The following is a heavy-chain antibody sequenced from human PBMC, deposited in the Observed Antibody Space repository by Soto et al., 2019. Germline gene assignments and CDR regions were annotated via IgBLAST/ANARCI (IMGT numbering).Heavy chain of an antibody. J-gene: IGHJ3*01. V-gene: IGHV3-23*01. CDR3: EGSWT. CDR2: ISGSSDRT. CDR1: GFTIRNYA. Sequence: EVQVLESGGDLVQPGGSLRLSCAASGFTIRNYAMSWVRQAPGKALEWVSGISGSSDRTYYADSVKGRFTISKDTSSNTLYLQMKSLRVEDTAVYHCEGSWTWGQGTMVTVSS. D-gene: IGHD5-12*01.